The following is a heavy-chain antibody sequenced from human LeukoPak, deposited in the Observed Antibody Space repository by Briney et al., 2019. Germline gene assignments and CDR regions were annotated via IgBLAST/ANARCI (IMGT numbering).Heavy chain of an antibody. V-gene: IGHV4-59*01. CDR1: GGSISSYY. Sequence: PSETLSLTCTVSGGSISSYYWSWIRQPPGKGLEWIGYIYYSGSTNYNPSLKSRVTISVDTSKNQFSLKLSSVTAADTAVYYCARAEGRFLEWPHLVSWGQGNLVTVSS. CDR3: ARAEGRFLEWPHLVS. CDR2: IYYSGST. J-gene: IGHJ5*02. D-gene: IGHD3-3*01.